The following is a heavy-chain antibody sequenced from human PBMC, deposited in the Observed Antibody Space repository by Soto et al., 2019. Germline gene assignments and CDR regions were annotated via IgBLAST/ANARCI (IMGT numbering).Heavy chain of an antibody. D-gene: IGHD5-12*01. CDR3: ARVAHQSLDY. V-gene: IGHV1-46*01. J-gene: IGHJ4*02. CDR1: GYTFTNYH. CDR2: INPSDGGT. Sequence: ASLKVSCKTSGYTFTNYHIHWVRQAPGQGLEWLGIINPSDGGTGYAQKFQGRVTMTRDTSTSTVYMDMSSLRSEDTAVYYCARVAHQSLDYWGLGXLVTVYS.